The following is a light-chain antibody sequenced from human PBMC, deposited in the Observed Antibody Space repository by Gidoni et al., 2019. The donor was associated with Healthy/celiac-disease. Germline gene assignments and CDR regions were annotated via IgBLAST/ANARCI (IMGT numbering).Light chain of an antibody. CDR1: KLGDKY. Sequence: SSELTQPPSVSVTPGQTASITCSGDKLGDKYACWYQQKTGQSPVLVIYQDSKRPSGIPERFSGSNSGNTATLTISGTQAMDEADYYGQAWDSSIVVFGGGTKLTVL. CDR2: QDS. V-gene: IGLV3-1*01. J-gene: IGLJ2*01. CDR3: QAWDSSIVV.